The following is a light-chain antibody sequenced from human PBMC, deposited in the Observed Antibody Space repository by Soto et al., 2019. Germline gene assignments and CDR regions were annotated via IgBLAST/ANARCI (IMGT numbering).Light chain of an antibody. CDR1: QSVSSSY. J-gene: IGKJ4*01. V-gene: IGKV3-20*01. CDR2: GAS. Sequence: EIGLTQSPPTLSVSPGERATLSCRASQSVSSSYLAWYQQKPGQAPRLLIYGASSRATGIPDRFSGSGSGTDFTLTISSLQSEDFAIYYCQQYDNWPSVTFGGGTKVDI. CDR3: QQYDNWPSVT.